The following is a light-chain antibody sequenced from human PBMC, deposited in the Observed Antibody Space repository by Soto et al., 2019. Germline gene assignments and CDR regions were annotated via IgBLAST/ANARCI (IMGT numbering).Light chain of an antibody. CDR3: ISYPARQFYL. CDR2: AVS. CDR1: SIDMGSYDP. J-gene: IGLJ1*01. V-gene: IGLV2-14*03. Sequence: QSALTRAASVSGAPGQSISISCSGTSIDMGSYDPVAWYQQFPVKSHKLIIYAVSDRPSGVSDRFSASKSGISASLTISGLKPEDEADYYCISYPARQFYLSGTGNKLPVL.